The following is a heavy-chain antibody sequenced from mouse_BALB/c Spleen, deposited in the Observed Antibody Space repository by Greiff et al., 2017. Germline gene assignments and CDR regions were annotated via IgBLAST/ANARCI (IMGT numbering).Heavy chain of an antibody. J-gene: IGHJ2*01. V-gene: IGHV1S81*02. Sequence: QVQLQQPGAELVKPGASVKLSCKASGYTFTSYWMHWVKQRPGQGLEWIGEINPSNGRTNYNEKFKSKATFTVDTSSSTAYMQFNSLTSEDSAVYYCARALLDYWGQGTTLTVSS. CDR1: GYTFTSYW. CDR3: ARALLDY. CDR2: INPSNGRT.